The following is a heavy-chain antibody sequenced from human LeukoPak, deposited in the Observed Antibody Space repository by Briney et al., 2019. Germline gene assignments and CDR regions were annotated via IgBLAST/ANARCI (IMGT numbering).Heavy chain of an antibody. V-gene: IGHV3-21*01. D-gene: IGHD3-3*01. CDR3: ARDEGRFLEWLSYGMDV. CDR1: GFTFSSYS. CDR2: ISSSSSYI. J-gene: IGHJ6*02. Sequence: GGPLRLSCAASGFTFSSYSMNWVRQAPGKGLEWVSSISSSSSYIYYADSVKGRFTISRDNAKNSLYLQMNSLRAEDTAVYYCARDEGRFLEWLSYGMDVWGQGTTVTVSS.